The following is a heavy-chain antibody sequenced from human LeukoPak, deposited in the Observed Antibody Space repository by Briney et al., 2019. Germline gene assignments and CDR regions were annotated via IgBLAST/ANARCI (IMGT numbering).Heavy chain of an antibody. J-gene: IGHJ5*02. CDR2: ITKGGATV. CDR3: ARLSVSITRRFDL. D-gene: IGHD3-3*01. V-gene: IGHV3-48*03. Sequence: GGSLRLSCAPSGFTLSNYEMNWVRLTPGKGLKWISYITKGGATVLYAESVKGRFTISRDNANSSLYLQMNSLRAEDTAVYFCARLSVSITRRFDLWGQGTLVTVSS. CDR1: GFTLSNYE.